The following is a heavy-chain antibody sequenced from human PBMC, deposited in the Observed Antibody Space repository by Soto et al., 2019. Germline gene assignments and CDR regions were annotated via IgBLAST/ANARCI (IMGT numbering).Heavy chain of an antibody. V-gene: IGHV5-51*01. CDR1: CYSFTSNR. J-gene: IGHJ6*02. CDR3: ARPLDNYYYYGMDV. CDR2: IYPGDSDT. D-gene: IGHD2-2*03. Sequence: GEALKLSCEGSCYSFTSNRIGWVRQMPVKGLEWMGIIYPGDSDTRYSPSFQGQVTISADKSISTAYLQWSSLKASDTAMYYCARPLDNYYYYGMDVWGQGTTVTVSS.